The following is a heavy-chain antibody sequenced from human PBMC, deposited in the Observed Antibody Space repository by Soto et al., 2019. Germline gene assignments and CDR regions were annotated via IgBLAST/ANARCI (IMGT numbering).Heavy chain of an antibody. CDR1: GGSISDYY. CDR3: ARERNYYGSGRNWFDP. Sequence: PSETLSLTCTVSGGSISDYYWSWIRQPPGKRLQWIGYIYYSGSTNYNPSLKSRVTVSVDTSKNQFSLKLSSVTAADTAVYYCARERNYYGSGRNWFDPWGQGTLVTVSS. J-gene: IGHJ5*02. CDR2: IYYSGST. D-gene: IGHD3-10*01. V-gene: IGHV4-59*01.